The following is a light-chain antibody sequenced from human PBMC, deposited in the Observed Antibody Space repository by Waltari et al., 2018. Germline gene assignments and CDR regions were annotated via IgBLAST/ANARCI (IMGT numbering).Light chain of an antibody. V-gene: IGKV1-33*01. CDR3: QQYDSLPLT. Sequence: DIQMTQSPSSLSASVGDRVTITCHASEDISDFLNWYQHKPGKAPKLLIYDTSNLEIGVPSRFSGSGSGTDFSFTISSLQPEDLATYYCQQYDSLPLTFGGGSKVEI. J-gene: IGKJ4*01. CDR2: DTS. CDR1: EDISDF.